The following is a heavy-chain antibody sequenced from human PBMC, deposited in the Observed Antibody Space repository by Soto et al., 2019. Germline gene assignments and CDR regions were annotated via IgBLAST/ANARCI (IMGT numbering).Heavy chain of an antibody. CDR1: GFTFSSYS. Sequence: GGSLRLSCAASGFTFSSYSMNWVRQAPGKGLEWVSYISSSSSTIYYADSVKGRFTISRDNAKNSLYLQMNSLRAEDTAVYYCAKDRAFGVVPNAPDYWGQGTLVTVAS. J-gene: IGHJ4*02. D-gene: IGHD3-3*01. CDR2: ISSSSSTI. CDR3: AKDRAFGVVPNAPDY. V-gene: IGHV3-48*01.